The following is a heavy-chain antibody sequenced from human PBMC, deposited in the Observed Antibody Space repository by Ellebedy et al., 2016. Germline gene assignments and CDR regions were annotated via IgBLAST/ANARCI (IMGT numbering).Heavy chain of an antibody. D-gene: IGHD3-10*01. V-gene: IGHV1-3*01. CDR1: GYTFVSHV. J-gene: IGHJ4*02. Sequence: ASVKVSCKASGYTFVSHVLYWVRQAPGQRLEWMGWVNGGNGNTKYSEKFQGRVTITRDTSASTEYMELNSLRSEDTAVYYCARGEGPGSYLIDYWGQGTLVTVSS. CDR3: ARGEGPGSYLIDY. CDR2: VNGGNGNT.